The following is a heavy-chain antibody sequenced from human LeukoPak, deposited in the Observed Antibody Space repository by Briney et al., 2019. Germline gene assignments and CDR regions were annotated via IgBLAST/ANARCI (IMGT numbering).Heavy chain of an antibody. J-gene: IGHJ4*02. CDR2: TSRGGSDI. CDR3: VRARLIRLENFFDY. D-gene: IGHD2-21*02. Sequence: GGSLRLSCAATGFIFSDYYMSWIRQAPGKGLEWVAYTSRGGSDISYADSVKGRFTISTDNANSSLYLQMNSLRAEDTAVYFCVRARLIRLENFFDYWGQGTLVTVSS. CDR1: GFIFSDYY. V-gene: IGHV3-11*04.